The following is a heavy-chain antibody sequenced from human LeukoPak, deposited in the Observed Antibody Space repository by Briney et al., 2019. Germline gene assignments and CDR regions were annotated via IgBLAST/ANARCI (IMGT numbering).Heavy chain of an antibody. CDR1: GYTFTGYY. CDR3: ARDRRWLQCQADY. CDR2: INPNSGGT. V-gene: IGHV1-2*02. J-gene: IGHJ4*02. Sequence: ASVKVSCKASGYTFTGYYIHWVRQAPGQGLEWMGWINPNSGGTNYAQKLQGRVTMTTDTSTSTAYMELRSLRSDDTAVYYCARDRRWLQCQADYWGQGTLVTVSS. D-gene: IGHD5-24*01.